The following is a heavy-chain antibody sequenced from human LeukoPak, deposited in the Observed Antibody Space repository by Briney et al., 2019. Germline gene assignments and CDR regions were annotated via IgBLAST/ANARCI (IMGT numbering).Heavy chain of an antibody. J-gene: IGHJ3*02. Sequence: PSETLSLTCTVSGGSISSSSYYWGWIRQPPGKGLEWIGSIYYSGSTYYNPSLKSRVTISVDTSKNQFSLKMSSVTAADTAMYYCANTPLTGEHAFDIWGQGTMVTVSS. CDR2: IYYSGST. V-gene: IGHV4-39*07. CDR3: ANTPLTGEHAFDI. CDR1: GGSISSSSYY. D-gene: IGHD7-27*01.